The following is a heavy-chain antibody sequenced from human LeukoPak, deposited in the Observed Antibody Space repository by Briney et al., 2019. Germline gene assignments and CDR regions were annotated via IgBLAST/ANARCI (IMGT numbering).Heavy chain of an antibody. D-gene: IGHD1-1*01. CDR1: GLSPSNFW. CDR2: IYSEGSTT. J-gene: IGHJ3*02. V-gene: IGHV3-74*01. CDR3: ARAMAGTRNGFDI. Sequence: GGSLRLSCEASGLSPSNFWMHSVRQGPGRGLVWVSRIYSEGSTTRYADSVKGRFTIFRDNAKNTLYLQMNSLRTEDTAVYYCARAMAGTRNGFDIWGQGTMVTVSS.